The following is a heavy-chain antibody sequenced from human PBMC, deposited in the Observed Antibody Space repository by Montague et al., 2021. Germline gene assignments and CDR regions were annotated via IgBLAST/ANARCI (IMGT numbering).Heavy chain of an antibody. CDR1: GFSFSSYW. Sequence: SLRLSCAASGFSFSSYWMHWVRQAPGKGLLWVSRITLDGGSTTFADSVKGRFTTSRDNAKATLYLQMKSLRVEDTAVYYCARNLASAAPGGVDIWGQGTMVTVSS. D-gene: IGHD6-13*01. CDR2: ITLDGGST. J-gene: IGHJ3*02. V-gene: IGHV3-74*01. CDR3: ARNLASAAPGGVDI.